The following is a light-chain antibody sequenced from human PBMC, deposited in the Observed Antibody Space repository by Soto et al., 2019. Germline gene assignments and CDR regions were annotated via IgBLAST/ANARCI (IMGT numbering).Light chain of an antibody. Sequence: EIVMTQSPDTLSVSPGERVTLSCRASQSVSSDLAWYQQKPGQAPRLLIYGASTRATDIAARFSGSGSGTEFTLTISSLQSEDFAVYYCHQYNNWPPYTFGQGT. V-gene: IGKV3-15*01. CDR2: GAS. J-gene: IGKJ2*01. CDR3: HQYNNWPPYT. CDR1: QSVSSD.